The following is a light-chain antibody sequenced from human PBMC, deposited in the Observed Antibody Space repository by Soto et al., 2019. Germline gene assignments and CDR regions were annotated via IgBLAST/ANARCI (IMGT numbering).Light chain of an antibody. CDR1: SRDIGGYDF. J-gene: IGLJ2*01. CDR2: DVI. CDR3: SSYGGSNNLL. V-gene: IGLV2-8*01. Sequence: QSALTQPPSASGSPGQSVTISCTGTSRDIGGYDFVSWYQQPPGKAHKLLIYDVIKRPSGVPDRFSGSKSGNTASLTVSGLQTDDEADYYCSSYGGSNNLLFGGGTKLTVL.